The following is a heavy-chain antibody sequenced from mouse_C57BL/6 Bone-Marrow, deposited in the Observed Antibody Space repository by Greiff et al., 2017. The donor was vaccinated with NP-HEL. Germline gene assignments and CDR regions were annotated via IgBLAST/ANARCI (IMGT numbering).Heavy chain of an antibody. V-gene: IGHV3-6*01. D-gene: IGHD1-1*01. Sequence: DVKLQESGPGLVKPSQSLSLTCSVTGYSITSGYYWNWIRQFPGNKLEWMGYISYDGSNNYNPSLKNRISITRDTSKNQFFLKLNSVTTEDTATYYCARGYYYGSSYYFDYWGQGTTLTVSS. CDR3: ARGYYYGSSYYFDY. CDR1: GYSITSGYY. J-gene: IGHJ2*01. CDR2: ISYDGSN.